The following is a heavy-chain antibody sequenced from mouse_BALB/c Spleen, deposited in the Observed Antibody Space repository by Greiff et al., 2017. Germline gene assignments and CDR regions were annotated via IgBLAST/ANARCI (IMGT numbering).Heavy chain of an antibody. CDR2: ISYDGSN. CDR1: GYSITSGYY. Sequence: EVKLQESGPGLVKPSQSLSLTCSVTGYSITSGYYWNWIRQFPGNKLEWMGYISYDGSNNYNPSLKNRISITRDTSKNQFFLKLNSVTTEDTATYYCARDRDYRYDDGSFDYWGQGTTLTVSS. D-gene: IGHD2-14*01. V-gene: IGHV3-6*02. CDR3: ARDRDYRYDDGSFDY. J-gene: IGHJ2*01.